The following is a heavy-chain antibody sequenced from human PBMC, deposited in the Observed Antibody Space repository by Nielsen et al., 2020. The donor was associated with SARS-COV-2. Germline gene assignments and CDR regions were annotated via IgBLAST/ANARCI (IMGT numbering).Heavy chain of an antibody. Sequence: GESLKISCAASGFTFSSYAMSWVRQAPGKGLEWVSSVSGSGDETYYIDSVRGRFTIARDDSKNTLYLQMNSPRAEDTARYYCARGFTGVVILPFEYWGQGTPVTVSS. V-gene: IGHV3-23*01. CDR3: ARGFTGVVILPFEY. J-gene: IGHJ4*02. CDR1: GFTFSSYA. D-gene: IGHD3-3*01. CDR2: VSGSGDET.